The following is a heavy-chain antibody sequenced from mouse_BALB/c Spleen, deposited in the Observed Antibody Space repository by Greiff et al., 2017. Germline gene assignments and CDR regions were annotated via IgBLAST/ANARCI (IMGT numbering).Heavy chain of an antibody. CDR2: INPSTGYT. CDR1: GYTFTSYW. D-gene: IGHD1-1*01. CDR3: ARLYYGSRGYAMDY. Sequence: QVQLQQSGAELAKPGASVKMSCKASGYTFTSYWMHWVKQRPGQGLEWIGYINPSTGYTEYNQKFKDKATLTADKSSSTAYMQLSSLTSEDSAVYYCARLYYGSRGYAMDYWGQGTSVTVSS. V-gene: IGHV1-7*01. J-gene: IGHJ4*01.